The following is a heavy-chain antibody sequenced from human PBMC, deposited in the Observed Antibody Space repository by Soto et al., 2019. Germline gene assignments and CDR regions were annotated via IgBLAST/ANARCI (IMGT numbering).Heavy chain of an antibody. J-gene: IGHJ5*02. V-gene: IGHV1-46*01. CDR2: INPSGGNT. D-gene: IGHD6-13*01. CDR3: ARDHSIASSGAWWLDP. CDR1: GFTFTSSA. Sequence: ASVKVSCKASGFTFTSSAFHWVRRAPGQGLDWMGTINPSGGNTNYAQKFQGRVTMTRDTSTSTVYMELSSLTSEDTAVYYCARDHSIASSGAWWLDPWGQGTLVTVSS.